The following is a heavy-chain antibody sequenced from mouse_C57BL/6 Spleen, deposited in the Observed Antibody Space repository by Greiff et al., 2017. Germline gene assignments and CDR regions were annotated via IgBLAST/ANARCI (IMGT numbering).Heavy chain of an antibody. Sequence: QVQLQQSGPGLVQPSQSLSITCTVSGFSLTSYGVHWVRQSPGKGLEWLGVIWSGGSTDYNAAFISRLSISKDNSKSQVFFQMNSLQADDTAIYYCARNSGTGYYLDYWGQGTTLTVSS. CDR2: IWSGGST. CDR3: ARNSGTGYYLDY. V-gene: IGHV2-2*01. CDR1: GFSLTSYG. D-gene: IGHD4-1*01. J-gene: IGHJ2*01.